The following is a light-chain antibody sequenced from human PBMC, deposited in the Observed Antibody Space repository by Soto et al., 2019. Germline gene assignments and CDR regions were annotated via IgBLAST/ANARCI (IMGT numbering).Light chain of an antibody. CDR1: QSLLHSRRDNY. Sequence: DIVMTQSPLSLPVTPGEPASISCSSSQSLLHSRRDNYLDWYVQKPGQSPHLLIFMGSNREYGVPDRFSGSGSATEFALTISSVEAEDVGVYYCMHSLKTPITFGQGTRLEIK. J-gene: IGKJ5*01. CDR2: MGS. V-gene: IGKV2-28*01. CDR3: MHSLKTPIT.